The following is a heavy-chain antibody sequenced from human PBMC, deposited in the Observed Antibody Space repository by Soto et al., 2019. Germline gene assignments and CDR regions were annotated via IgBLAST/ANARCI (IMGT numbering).Heavy chain of an antibody. CDR2: IYYTGST. CDR1: GGSINQYY. CDR3: ARVPDR. V-gene: IGHV4-59*12. Sequence: SETLSLTCTVSGGSINQYYWSWLRQPPGKGQEWIGYIYYTGSTDYNPSLKSRVTILVDTSKNQFSLKLSSVTAADTAVYYCARVPDRWGQGTLVTVSS. D-gene: IGHD2-2*01. J-gene: IGHJ5*02.